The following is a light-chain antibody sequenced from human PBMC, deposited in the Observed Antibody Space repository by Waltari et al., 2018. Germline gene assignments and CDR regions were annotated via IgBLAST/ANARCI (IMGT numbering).Light chain of an antibody. CDR3: MQGTHWPYT. J-gene: IGKJ2*01. CDR2: RVS. V-gene: IGKV2-30*01. CDR1: QILMYADGNTY. Sequence: EVVMTQSPLSLPVTLGQPASISCRPSQILMYADGNTYLNWFHQRPGQSPRRLIYRVSVRDSGVPDRFSGSGSGTDFTLMISRVEAEDVGVYYCMQGTHWPYTFGQGTKLEIK.